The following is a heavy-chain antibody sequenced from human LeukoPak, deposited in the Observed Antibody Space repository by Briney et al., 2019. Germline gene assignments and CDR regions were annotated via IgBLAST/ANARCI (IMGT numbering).Heavy chain of an antibody. Sequence: ASVKVSCKASGGTLSSYAISWVRQAPGQGLEWMGGIIPIFGTANYAQKFQGRVTITADESTSTAYMELSSLRSEDTAVYYCAGYYYDSSGGEFDYWGQGTLVTVSS. CDR2: IIPIFGTA. CDR1: GGTLSSYA. V-gene: IGHV1-69*13. J-gene: IGHJ4*02. D-gene: IGHD3-22*01. CDR3: AGYYYDSSGGEFDY.